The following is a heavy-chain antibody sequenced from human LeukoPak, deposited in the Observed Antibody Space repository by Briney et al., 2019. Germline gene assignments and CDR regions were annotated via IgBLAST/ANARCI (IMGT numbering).Heavy chain of an antibody. CDR1: GGSFSGYY. D-gene: IGHD2-2*01. CDR3: ASRPFPASLVY. Sequence: SETLSLTCAVYGGSFSGYYWSWIRQPPGKGLEWIGEINHSGSTNYNPSLKSQVTISVDTSKSQFSLKLSSVTAADTAVYYCASRPFPASLVYWGQGTLVTVSS. V-gene: IGHV4-34*01. J-gene: IGHJ4*02. CDR2: INHSGST.